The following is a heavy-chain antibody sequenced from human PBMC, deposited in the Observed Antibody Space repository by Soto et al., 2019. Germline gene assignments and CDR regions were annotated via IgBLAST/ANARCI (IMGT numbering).Heavy chain of an antibody. V-gene: IGHV3-30-3*01. CDR3: ARDSGVAAAGRGGYAAGNKYYYYGMDV. D-gene: IGHD6-13*01. Sequence: GGSLRLSCAASGFTFSSYAMHWVRQAPGKGLEWVAVISYDGSNKYYADSVKGRFTISRDNSKNTLYLQMNSLRAEDTAVYYCARDSGVAAAGRGGYAAGNKYYYYGMDVWGQGTTVTSP. J-gene: IGHJ6*02. CDR1: GFTFSSYA. CDR2: ISYDGSNK.